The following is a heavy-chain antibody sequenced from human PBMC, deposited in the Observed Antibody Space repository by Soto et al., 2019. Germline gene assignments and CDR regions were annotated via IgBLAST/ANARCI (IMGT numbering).Heavy chain of an antibody. V-gene: IGHV4-4*02. CDR2: IYHSGST. D-gene: IGHD1-1*01. CDR1: GGSISSSNW. Sequence: QVQLQESGPGLVKPSGTLSLTCAVSGGSISSSNWWSWVRQPPGKGLEWSGEIYHSGSTNYNPSLKSPVTISVDKSKNRCSRKLSSVTAADTAVYYWARGVASTGTTLSPFDPWGEGTMVTVS. J-gene: IGHJ5*02. CDR3: ARGVASTGTTLSPFDP.